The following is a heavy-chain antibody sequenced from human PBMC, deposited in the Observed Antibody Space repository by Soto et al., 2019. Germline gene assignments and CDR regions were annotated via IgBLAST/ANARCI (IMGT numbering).Heavy chain of an antibody. D-gene: IGHD3-9*01. CDR1: GFTFSSYA. V-gene: IGHV3-23*01. J-gene: IGHJ3*02. Sequence: HPGGSLRLSCAASGFTFSSYAMSWVRQAPGKGLEWVSAISGSGGSTYYADSVKGRFTISRDNSKNTLYLQMNSLRAEDTAVYYCAKDYYDILTGWGPDAFDIWGQGTMVTV. CDR3: AKDYYDILTGWGPDAFDI. CDR2: ISGSGGST.